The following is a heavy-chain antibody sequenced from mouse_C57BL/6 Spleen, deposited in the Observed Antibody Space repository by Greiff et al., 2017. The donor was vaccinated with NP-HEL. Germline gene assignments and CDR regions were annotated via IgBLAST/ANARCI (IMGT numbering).Heavy chain of an antibody. Sequence: EVQLVESGPGLVKPSQSLSLTCSVTGYSITSGYYWNWIRQFPGNKLEWMGYISYDGSNNYNPSLKNRISITRDPSKNQFFLKCHSVTTEDTATYDCAREVTTRRGFECWGQGTTLTVSS. CDR1: GYSITSGYY. V-gene: IGHV3-6*01. D-gene: IGHD2-2*01. J-gene: IGHJ2*01. CDR2: ISYDGSN. CDR3: AREVTTRRGFEC.